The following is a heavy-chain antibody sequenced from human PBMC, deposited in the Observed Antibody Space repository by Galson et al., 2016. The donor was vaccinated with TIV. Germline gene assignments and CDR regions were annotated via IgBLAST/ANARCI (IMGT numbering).Heavy chain of an antibody. J-gene: IGHJ4*02. CDR1: GVIFRNFA. D-gene: IGHD3-22*01. Sequence: SVKVSCKASGVIFRNFAITWVRQAPGQELEWMGRITPIFGATKYAQKFQGRVTLTADDSTSTAYMELSFLRSEDTAIYYCARVRGEFYDSSGYYDSWGQGTLVSVSS. V-gene: IGHV1-69*13. CDR3: ARVRGEFYDSSGYYDS. CDR2: ITPIFGAT.